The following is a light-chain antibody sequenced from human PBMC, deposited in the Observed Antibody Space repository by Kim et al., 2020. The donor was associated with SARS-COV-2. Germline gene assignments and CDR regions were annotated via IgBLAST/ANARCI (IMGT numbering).Light chain of an antibody. CDR2: EHS. CDR1: NGSTARNY. J-gene: IGLJ3*02. V-gene: IGLV6-57*03. CDR3: QSYDNTEWV. Sequence: TTSFTRRNGSTARNYVQWFQQRPASAPTTVLYEHSHRPSGVPERFSGSSDRSSNSASLTISGLKTEDEADYYCQSYDNTEWVLGGGTKLTVL.